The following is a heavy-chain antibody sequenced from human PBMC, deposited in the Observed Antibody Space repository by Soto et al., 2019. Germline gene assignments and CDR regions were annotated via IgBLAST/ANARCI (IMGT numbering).Heavy chain of an antibody. D-gene: IGHD2-15*01. V-gene: IGHV5-51*01. CDR3: ARHGHCSGGSPACLFDYYYYMDV. Sequence: GESLKISCKGSGYSFTSYWIGWVRQMPGKGLEWMGIIYPGDSDTRYSPSFQGQVTISADKSINTAYLQWSSLKASAPAMYYCARHGHCSGGSPACLFDYYYYMDVWGKGTTVTVSS. CDR1: GYSFTSYW. CDR2: IYPGDSDT. J-gene: IGHJ6*03.